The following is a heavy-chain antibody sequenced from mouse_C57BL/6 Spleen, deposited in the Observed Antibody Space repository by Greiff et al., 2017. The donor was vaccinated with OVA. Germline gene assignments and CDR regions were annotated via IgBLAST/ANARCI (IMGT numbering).Heavy chain of an antibody. J-gene: IGHJ4*01. V-gene: IGHV1-82*01. CDR1: GYAFSSSW. D-gene: IGHD1-1*01. Sequence: VQLQQSGPELVKPGASVKISCKASGYAFSSSWMNWVKQRPGKGLEWIGRIYPGDGDTNYNGKFKGKATLTADKSSSTAYMQLSSLTSEDSAVYFWARSWYYGSRDAMDYWGQGTSVTVSS. CDR2: IYPGDGDT. CDR3: ARSWYYGSRDAMDY.